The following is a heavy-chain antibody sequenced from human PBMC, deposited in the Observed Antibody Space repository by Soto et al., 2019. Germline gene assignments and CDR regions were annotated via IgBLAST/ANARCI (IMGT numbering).Heavy chain of an antibody. CDR2: ISYDGSNK. CDR1: GFTFSSYA. D-gene: IGHD3-9*01. CDR3: AGTVLRYFDWLGNWFDP. Sequence: VGSLRLSCAASGFTFSSYAMHWVRQAPGKGLEWVAVISYDGSNKYYADSVKGRFTTSRDNSKNTLYLQMNSLRAEDTAVYYCAGTVLRYFDWLGNWFDPRGQGTLVTVS. V-gene: IGHV3-30-3*01. J-gene: IGHJ5*02.